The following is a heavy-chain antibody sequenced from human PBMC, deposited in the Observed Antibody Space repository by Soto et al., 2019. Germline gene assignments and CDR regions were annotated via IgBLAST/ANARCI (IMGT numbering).Heavy chain of an antibody. J-gene: IGHJ5*02. V-gene: IGHV3-7*03. CDR1: GFTFSSYW. Sequence: GSLRLSCAASGFTFSSYWMSCVRQAPGKGLEWVANIKQDGSEKYYVDSVKGRFTISRDNAKNSLYLQMNSLRAEDTAVYYCATKSKSGVHWFDPWGQGTLVTVSS. CDR2: IKQDGSEK. D-gene: IGHD3-10*01. CDR3: ATKSKSGVHWFDP.